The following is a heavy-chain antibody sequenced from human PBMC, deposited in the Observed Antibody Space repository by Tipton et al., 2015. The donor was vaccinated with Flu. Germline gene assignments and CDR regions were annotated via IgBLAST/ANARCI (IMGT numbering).Heavy chain of an antibody. Sequence: GLVKPSQTLSLSCTVSGDSITSGNYYWTWIRQPPGKGLEWIGFIYHSGSPYYNMSLRGRVTISVDRSKNQFSLNLKSVTAADTAVYFCARAMSGDYPSLDYWGQGTLVTVSS. J-gene: IGHJ4*02. V-gene: IGHV4-30-2*01. CDR1: GDSITSGNYY. CDR2: IYHSGSP. CDR3: ARAMSGDYPSLDY. D-gene: IGHD4-17*01.